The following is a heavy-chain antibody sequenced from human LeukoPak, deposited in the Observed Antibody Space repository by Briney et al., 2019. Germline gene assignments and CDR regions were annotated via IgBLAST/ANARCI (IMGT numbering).Heavy chain of an antibody. V-gene: IGHV3-23*01. CDR1: GFTFRDSA. Sequence: GGSLRLSCAGSGFTFRDSAMTWVRQAPGKGLEWVSLISFSGANTYYADSVKGRCTISRDNSKNTLYLQMNSLRAEDTAVYYCAKSSSGWYGGFDYWGQGTLVTVSS. CDR2: ISFSGANT. J-gene: IGHJ4*02. D-gene: IGHD6-19*01. CDR3: AKSSSGWYGGFDY.